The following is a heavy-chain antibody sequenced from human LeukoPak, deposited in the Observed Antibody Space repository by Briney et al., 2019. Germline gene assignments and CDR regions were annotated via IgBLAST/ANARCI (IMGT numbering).Heavy chain of an antibody. CDR2: VNHSGST. J-gene: IGHJ6*03. Sequence: SETLSLTCAVYGGSFSGYYWSWIRQPPGKRLDWIGAVNHSGSTNYNPSFKSRVTISVDTSKNQLSLKLINVTAADTAVVYCARAVITNYYYYCFMDFLGKGTAVTVSS. V-gene: IGHV4-34*01. CDR3: ARAVITNYYYYCFMDF. D-gene: IGHD4-11*01. CDR1: GGSFSGYY.